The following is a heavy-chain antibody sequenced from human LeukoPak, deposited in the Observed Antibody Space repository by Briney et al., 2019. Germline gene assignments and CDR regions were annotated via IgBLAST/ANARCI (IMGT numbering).Heavy chain of an antibody. CDR3: AREKRPERGIAVAGTGYYYYYGMDV. CDR1: GFTFSSYA. J-gene: IGHJ6*02. Sequence: GRSLRLSCAASGFTFSSYAMHWVRQAPGKGLEWVAVISYDGSNKYYADSVKGRFTISRDNSKNTPYLQMNSLRAEDTAVYYCAREKRPERGIAVAGTGYYYYYGMDVWGQGTTVTVSS. D-gene: IGHD6-19*01. V-gene: IGHV3-30*04. CDR2: ISYDGSNK.